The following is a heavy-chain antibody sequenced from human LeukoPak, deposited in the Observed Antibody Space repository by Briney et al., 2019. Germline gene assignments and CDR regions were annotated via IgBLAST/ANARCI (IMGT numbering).Heavy chain of an antibody. CDR1: GGSINSYY. D-gene: IGHD4-17*01. CDR3: ARDAYGDLHLDS. V-gene: IGHV4-59*01. Sequence: SETLSLTCTVSGGSINSYYWSWIRQPPGKGLEWIGYVYHTGTTKYNPSLKSRVTISVDTSKNQFSLELSFVTAADTAVYYCARDAYGDLHLDSWGQGTLVTVSS. J-gene: IGHJ4*02. CDR2: VYHTGTT.